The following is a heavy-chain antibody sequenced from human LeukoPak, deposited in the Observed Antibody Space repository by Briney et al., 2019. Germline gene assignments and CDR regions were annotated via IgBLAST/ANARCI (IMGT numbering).Heavy chain of an antibody. CDR1: AYTFTGYY. V-gene: IGHV1-69*02. CDR3: ARRNSGYDSVDY. Sequence: SVKVSCKASAYTFTGYYMHWVRQAPGQGLEWMGRIIPILGIANYAQKFQGRVTITADKSTSTAYMELCSLRSEDTAVYYCARRNSGYDSVDYWGQGTLVTVSS. J-gene: IGHJ4*02. D-gene: IGHD5-12*01. CDR2: IIPILGIA.